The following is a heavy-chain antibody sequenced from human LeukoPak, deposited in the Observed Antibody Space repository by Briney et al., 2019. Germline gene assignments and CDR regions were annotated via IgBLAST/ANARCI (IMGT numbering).Heavy chain of an antibody. CDR1: GLTVSTNY. J-gene: IGHJ3*02. D-gene: IGHD3-10*01. V-gene: IGHV3-53*01. CDR3: ARISGGSFDI. Sequence: GGSLRLACAASGLTVSTNYMTWVRQAQGTGLEWVSLIYSGETTYYADSVRGRFTISRDKSQNILYLQLNRLRVEDTAVYYCARISGGSFDIWGQGTTVTVYS. CDR2: IYSGETT.